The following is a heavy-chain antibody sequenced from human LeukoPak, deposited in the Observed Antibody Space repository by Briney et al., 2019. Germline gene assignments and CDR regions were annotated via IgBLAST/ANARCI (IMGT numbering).Heavy chain of an antibody. Sequence: GGSLRLSCAASDFTFSFYWMTWVRQAPGEGLEWVANILPDGSEKNYLDSVKGRSTISRDNPTNSLYLQINSLRAEDTALYYCGRLARNAWYAVDYWGQGTLVTVSS. CDR1: DFTFSFYW. CDR2: ILPDGSEK. V-gene: IGHV3-7*01. J-gene: IGHJ4*02. D-gene: IGHD6-19*01. CDR3: GRLARNAWYAVDY.